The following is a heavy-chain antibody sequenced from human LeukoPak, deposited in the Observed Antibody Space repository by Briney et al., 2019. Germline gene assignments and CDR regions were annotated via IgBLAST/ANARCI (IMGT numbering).Heavy chain of an antibody. J-gene: IGHJ4*02. CDR1: GGSISSGSYY. CDR2: IFYTGST. D-gene: IGHD6-19*01. V-gene: IGHV4-39*01. Sequence: PSETLSLTCTVSGGSISSGSYYWGWVRQPPGKGLDWIGNIFYTGSTYYNPSLKSRVSISVDTSKNQFSLKLSSVTAADTAAYYCARLPGYASGWYFDYWGQGTLVTVSS. CDR3: ARLPGYASGWYFDY.